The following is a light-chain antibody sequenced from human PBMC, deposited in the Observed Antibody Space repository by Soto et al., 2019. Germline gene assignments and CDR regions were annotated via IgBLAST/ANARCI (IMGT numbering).Light chain of an antibody. Sequence: EVVLTQSPGTLSLSPGERATHSCRASQSVSGTYLAWYQQKPGQAPRLLMYGASSRATGIPDRFSGSGSGTDFTLTISRLEPDDFAVYFCQDYGSSRTFGQGTKVDIK. CDR3: QDYGSSRT. CDR2: GAS. J-gene: IGKJ1*01. CDR1: QSVSGTY. V-gene: IGKV3-20*01.